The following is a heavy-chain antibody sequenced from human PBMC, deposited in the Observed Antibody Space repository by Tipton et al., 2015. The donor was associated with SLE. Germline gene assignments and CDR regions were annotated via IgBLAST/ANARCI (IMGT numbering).Heavy chain of an antibody. CDR2: IYSSGDT. D-gene: IGHD2-21*01. V-gene: IGHV4-61*02. J-gene: IGHJ3*02. CDR3: AREVDGWGSPDYAFDI. Sequence: TLSLTCTVSGGSISSADYYWNWIRQPAGKGLEWIGRIYSSGDTNYNPSLRSRATISGDTSKNQFSLRLNSVAAADTAVYYCAREVDGWGSPDYAFDIWGQGTMVTVSS. CDR1: GGSISSADYY.